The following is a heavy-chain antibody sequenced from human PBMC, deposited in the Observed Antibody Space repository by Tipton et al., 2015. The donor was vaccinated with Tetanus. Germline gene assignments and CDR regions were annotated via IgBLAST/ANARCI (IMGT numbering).Heavy chain of an antibody. CDR3: ARASEFLSLPHDS. J-gene: IGHJ4*02. V-gene: IGHV4-30-4*01. CDR2: IYQTGTT. Sequence: TLSLTCTVSGASFSSGDYYWSWIRKPPGKDLEWIGYIYQTGTTYYNPSLKGRVTISMDRSNTQFSLRLDSLTAADTAVYYCARASEFLSLPHDSWARGSLGSVSS. D-gene: IGHD1-14*01. CDR1: GASFSSGDYY.